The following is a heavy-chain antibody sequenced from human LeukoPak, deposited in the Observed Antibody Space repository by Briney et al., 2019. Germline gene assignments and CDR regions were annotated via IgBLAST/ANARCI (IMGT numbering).Heavy chain of an antibody. Sequence: GGSLRLSCTVSGFTVSTNSMRWVRQAPGKGLEWVSFIYSDNTHYSDSVKGRFTISRDNSKNTLYLQMNSLRAEDTAVYYCARRAGAYSHPYDYWGQGTLVTVSS. CDR2: IYSDNT. D-gene: IGHD4/OR15-4a*01. V-gene: IGHV3-53*01. CDR1: GFTVSTNS. J-gene: IGHJ4*02. CDR3: ARRAGAYSHPYDY.